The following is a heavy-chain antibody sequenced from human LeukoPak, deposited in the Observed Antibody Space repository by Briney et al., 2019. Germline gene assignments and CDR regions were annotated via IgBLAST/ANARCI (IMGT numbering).Heavy chain of an antibody. D-gene: IGHD3-16*02. CDR3: ATAYRNNWFDP. V-gene: IGHV1-46*01. CDR2: INPSGGST. J-gene: IGHJ5*02. Sequence: ASVKVSCKASGYTFTSYYMHWVRQAPGQGLEWMGIINPSGGSTSYAQKFQGRVTMTRDMSTSTVYMELSSLRSEDTAVYYCATAYRNNWFDPWGQGTLVTVSS. CDR1: GYTFTSYY.